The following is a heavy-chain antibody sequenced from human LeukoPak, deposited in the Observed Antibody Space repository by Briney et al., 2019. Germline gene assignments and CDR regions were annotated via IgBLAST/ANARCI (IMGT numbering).Heavy chain of an antibody. CDR3: GRISGGYSYGPFDY. CDR2: VYTSGST. D-gene: IGHD5-18*01. CDR1: GGSISFYY. Sequence: PSETLSLTCTVSGGSISFYYWSWIRQPAGKGLEGIGRVYTSGSTNYNPSLKSRVTMSVDTSKNQISLKLSSVTAADTAVYYCGRISGGYSYGPFDYWGQGTLVTVSS. V-gene: IGHV4-4*07. J-gene: IGHJ4*02.